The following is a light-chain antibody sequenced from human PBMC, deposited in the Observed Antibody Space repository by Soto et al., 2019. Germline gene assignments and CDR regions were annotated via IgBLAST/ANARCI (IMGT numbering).Light chain of an antibody. J-gene: IGKJ2*01. CDR3: QRYDSSPFH. CDR1: QSVSSTY. CDR2: GVS. Sequence: EIVLTQSPGTLSLSPGERATLSCRASQSVSSTYLAWYQQKPGQAPRLLIYGVSSRATGIPARFIGSGSGRDFTLTISRLAPDGVAVYDCQRYDSSPFHFGDGNKLEIK. V-gene: IGKV3-20*01.